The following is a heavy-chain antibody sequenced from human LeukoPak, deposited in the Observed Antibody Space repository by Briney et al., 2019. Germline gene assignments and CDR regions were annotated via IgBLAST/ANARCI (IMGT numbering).Heavy chain of an antibody. V-gene: IGHV3-21*01. CDR1: GFTFSSYS. J-gene: IGHJ4*02. Sequence: PGGSLRLSCAASGFTFSSYSMNWVRQAPGKGLEWVSSISSSSSYIYYADSVKGRFTISRDNAKNSLYLQMNSLRAEDTAVYYCAREYSSGWYVLFDYWGQGTLVTVSS. CDR2: ISSSSSYI. D-gene: IGHD6-19*01. CDR3: AREYSSGWYVLFDY.